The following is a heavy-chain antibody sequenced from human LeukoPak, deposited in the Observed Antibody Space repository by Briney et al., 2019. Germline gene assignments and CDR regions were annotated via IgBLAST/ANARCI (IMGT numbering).Heavy chain of an antibody. CDR3: ATSGFSGYDHPS. D-gene: IGHD5-12*01. J-gene: IGHJ5*02. CDR1: GFTFSSYS. CDR2: IRGGADDT. Sequence: GGSLRLSCAASGFTFSSYSMAWVRLAPGKGLEWVSVIRGGADDTSYADSVKGRFTISRDNSKNTLFLQMDGLRVEDTAVYYCATSGFSGYDHPSWGQGTLVTVSS. V-gene: IGHV3-23*01.